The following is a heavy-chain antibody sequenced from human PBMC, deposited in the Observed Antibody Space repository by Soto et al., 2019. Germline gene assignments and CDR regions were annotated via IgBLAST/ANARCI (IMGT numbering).Heavy chain of an antibody. CDR1: GGTFSSYA. J-gene: IGHJ3*02. V-gene: IGHV1-69*13. CDR2: IIPIFGTA. CDR3: ASLYYGYVWGSYRYTLRAFDI. Sequence: GASVKVSWKASGGTFSSYAISWVRQAPGQGLEWMGGIIPIFGTANYAQKFQGRVTITADESTSTAYMELSSLRSEDTAVYYCASLYYGYVWGSYRYTLRAFDIWGQGTMVTVSS. D-gene: IGHD3-16*02.